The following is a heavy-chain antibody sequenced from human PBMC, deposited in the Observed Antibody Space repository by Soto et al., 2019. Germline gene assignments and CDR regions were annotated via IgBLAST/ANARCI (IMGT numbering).Heavy chain of an antibody. CDR3: GTYYDFWSGYYKDYYYYGMDV. V-gene: IGHV3-30-3*01. CDR2: ISYDGSNK. D-gene: IGHD3-3*01. Sequence: QVQLVESGGGVVQPGRSLRLSCAASGFTFSSYAMHWVRQAPGKGLEWVAVISYDGSNKYYADSVKGRFTISRDNSKNTLYLQMNSLRAEDTAVYYCGTYYDFWSGYYKDYYYYGMDVWGQGTTVTASS. J-gene: IGHJ6*02. CDR1: GFTFSSYA.